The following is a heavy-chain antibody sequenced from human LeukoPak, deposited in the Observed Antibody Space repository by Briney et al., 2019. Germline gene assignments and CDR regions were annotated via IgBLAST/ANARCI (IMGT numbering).Heavy chain of an antibody. CDR2: ISYDGSNK. V-gene: IGHV3-30-3*01. CDR1: GFTFSSYA. J-gene: IGHJ5*02. CDR3: ARDDYGDYTP. Sequence: PGGSLRLSCAASGFTFSSYAMHWVRQAPGKGLEWVAVISYDGSNKYYADSVEGRFTISRDNSKNTLYLQMNSLRAEDTAVYYCARDDYGDYTPWGQGNLVTVSS. D-gene: IGHD4-17*01.